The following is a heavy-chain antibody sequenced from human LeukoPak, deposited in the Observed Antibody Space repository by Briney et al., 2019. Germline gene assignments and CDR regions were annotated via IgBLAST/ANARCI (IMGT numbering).Heavy chain of an antibody. Sequence: PGGSLRLSCAASGFTFSSYGMHWVRQAPGKGLEWVAVISYDGSNKYYADSVKGRFTISRDNSKNTLYLQMNSLRAEDTAVYYCAKSRVAMVRGVLDYWGQGTLVTVSS. D-gene: IGHD3-10*01. CDR2: ISYDGSNK. V-gene: IGHV3-30*18. CDR1: GFTFSSYG. CDR3: AKSRVAMVRGVLDY. J-gene: IGHJ4*02.